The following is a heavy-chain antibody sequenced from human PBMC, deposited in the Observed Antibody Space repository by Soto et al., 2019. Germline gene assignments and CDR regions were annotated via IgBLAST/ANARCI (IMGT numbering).Heavy chain of an antibody. J-gene: IGHJ3*02. CDR3: ATKVRLDAFDI. V-gene: IGHV1-3*01. D-gene: IGHD2-21*01. CDR1: GYTFTSYA. Sequence: VKVSCKASGYTFTSYAMHWVRQAPGQRLEWMGWINAGSGNTKYSQKFQGRVTITRDTSASTAYMELSSLRSEDTAVYYCATKVRLDAFDIWGQGTMVTVSS. CDR2: INAGSGNT.